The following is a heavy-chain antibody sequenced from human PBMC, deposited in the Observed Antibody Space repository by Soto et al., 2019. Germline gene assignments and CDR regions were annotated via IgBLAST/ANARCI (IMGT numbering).Heavy chain of an antibody. CDR2: VYYTGTT. Sequence: SETLSLTCTVSGGSISSYYWGWIRQPPGKGLEWIGYVYYTGTTHFNPSLKSRVSMSVDTSKNQFSLKLSSVTTADTAVYYCARAAAADYWGQGTLVTV. V-gene: IGHV4-59*01. D-gene: IGHD6-13*01. J-gene: IGHJ4*02. CDR1: GGSISSYY. CDR3: ARAAAADY.